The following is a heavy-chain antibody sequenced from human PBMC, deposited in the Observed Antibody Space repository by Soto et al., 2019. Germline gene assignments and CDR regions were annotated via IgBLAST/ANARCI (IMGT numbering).Heavy chain of an antibody. CDR1: GYSFTSYW. J-gene: IGHJ4*01. CDR3: ATQVNRTPPTCYFVY. CDR2: IYPGDSDT. V-gene: IGHV5-51*01. D-gene: IGHD3-10*01. Sequence: GESLKISCKGSGYSFTSYWIGWVRQMPGKGLEWMGIIYPGDSDTRYSPSFQGQVTISADKSISTAYLQWSSLKASDTAMYSCATQVNRTPPTCYFVYGYQETLVTVSS.